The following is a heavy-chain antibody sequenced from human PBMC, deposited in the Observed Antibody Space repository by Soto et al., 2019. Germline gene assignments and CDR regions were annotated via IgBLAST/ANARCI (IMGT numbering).Heavy chain of an antibody. V-gene: IGHV3-30*18. CDR3: AKVPRAYCAGDCGY. CDR1: GFTFSSYG. Sequence: QVRLVESGGGVVQPGRSLRLSCAASGFTFSSYGMHSVRQAPGKGLEWVAVISYDGINKYYADSVKGRFTISRDNSKNTLYLQMNSLRDEDTAVYYCAKVPRAYCAGDCGYWGQGTLVTVSS. CDR2: ISYDGINK. J-gene: IGHJ4*02. D-gene: IGHD2-21*01.